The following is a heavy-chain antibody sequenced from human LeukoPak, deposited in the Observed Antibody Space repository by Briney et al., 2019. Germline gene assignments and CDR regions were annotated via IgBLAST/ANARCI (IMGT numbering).Heavy chain of an antibody. CDR2: IYPADSDT. CDR1: GYTFSTYW. Sequence: GESLKISCKGSGYTFSTYWIGWVRQMPGKGLEWMGIIYPADSDTRYSPSFQGQVTISADKSISTAYLQWSSLKASDSAMYYCARLGGSSFVVDYWGQGTLVTVSS. CDR3: ARLGGSSFVVDY. V-gene: IGHV5-51*01. J-gene: IGHJ4*02. D-gene: IGHD3-16*01.